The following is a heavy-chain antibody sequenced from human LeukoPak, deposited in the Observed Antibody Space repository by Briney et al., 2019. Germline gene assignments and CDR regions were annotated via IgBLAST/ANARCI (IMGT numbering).Heavy chain of an antibody. J-gene: IGHJ4*02. Sequence: SETLSLTCTVSGYSTSSDYYWGWIRQPPGKGLEWIGSIYHSGSTYYNPSLKSRVTISVDTSKNQFSLKLSSVTAADTAVYYCARANEGLDYWGQGTLVTVSS. CDR3: ARANEGLDY. CDR2: IYHSGST. CDR1: GYSTSSDYY. V-gene: IGHV4-38-2*02. D-gene: IGHD1-1*01.